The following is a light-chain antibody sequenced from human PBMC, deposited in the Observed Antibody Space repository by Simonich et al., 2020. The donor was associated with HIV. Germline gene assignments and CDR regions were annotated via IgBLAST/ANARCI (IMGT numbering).Light chain of an antibody. V-gene: IGLV3-10*01. CDR2: EDS. Sequence: SYELTQPPSVSLSPGQTARITCSGDALPEQYAYWYQQKSGQAPLLVIYEDSKRPSGIPERFSGSSSGTMATLTISGVQAEDEADYYCQSPDSSGTYWVFGGGTKLTVL. J-gene: IGLJ3*02. CDR1: ALPEQY. CDR3: QSPDSSGTYWV.